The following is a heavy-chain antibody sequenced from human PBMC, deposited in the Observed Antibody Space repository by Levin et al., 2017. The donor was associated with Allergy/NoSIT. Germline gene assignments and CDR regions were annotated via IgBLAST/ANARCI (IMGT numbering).Heavy chain of an antibody. V-gene: IGHV5-51*01. Sequence: GGSLRLSCKGSGSSFTSYWIGWVRQMPGKGLEWMGIIYPGDSDTRYSPSFQGQVTISADKSISTAYLQWSSLKASDTAMYYCARVTMVRGVTLYFDYWGQGTLVTVSS. D-gene: IGHD3-10*01. CDR1: GSSFTSYW. CDR3: ARVTMVRGVTLYFDY. J-gene: IGHJ4*02. CDR2: IYPGDSDT.